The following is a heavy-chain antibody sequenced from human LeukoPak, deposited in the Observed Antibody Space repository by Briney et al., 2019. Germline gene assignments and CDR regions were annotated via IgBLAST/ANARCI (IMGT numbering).Heavy chain of an antibody. CDR3: AKAADYYDSSDYDYYFDN. D-gene: IGHD3-22*01. J-gene: IGHJ4*02. V-gene: IGHV1-8*03. CDR2: MNPNSGST. CDR1: GYTFITYD. Sequence: ASVKVSCKASGYTFITYDISWVRQATGQGLEWLGWMNPNSGSTGYVQKFQGRVAISRNTSISTAYMELSSLRSEDTAVYYCAKAADYYDSSDYDYYFDNWGQGTLVTVS.